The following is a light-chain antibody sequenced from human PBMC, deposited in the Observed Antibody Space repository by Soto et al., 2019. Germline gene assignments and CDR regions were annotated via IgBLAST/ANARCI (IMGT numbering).Light chain of an antibody. CDR1: NSNIGNNY. Sequence: SVLTQPPSVSAAPGQKVTISCSGSNSNIGNNYVSWYQQFPGTAPKLLIYDNNKRPSGIPDRFSGSKSGTSATLGITGLQTGDEADYYCGTWDSSLSAGVFGGGTKVTVL. CDR3: GTWDSSLSAGV. V-gene: IGLV1-51*01. CDR2: DNN. J-gene: IGLJ2*01.